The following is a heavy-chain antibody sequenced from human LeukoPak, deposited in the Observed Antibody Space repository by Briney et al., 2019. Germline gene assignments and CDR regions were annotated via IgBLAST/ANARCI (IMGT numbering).Heavy chain of an antibody. CDR1: GYTFTSYY. V-gene: IGHV1-46*01. D-gene: IGHD5-12*01. CDR3: ARHSGYETDAFDI. Sequence: GTSVKVSCKASGYTFTSYYMHWVRQAPGQGLEWMGIINPSGGSTSYAQKSQGRVTMTRDTSTSTVYMELSSLRSEDTAVYYCARHSGYETDAFDIWGQGTMVTVSS. J-gene: IGHJ3*02. CDR2: INPSGGST.